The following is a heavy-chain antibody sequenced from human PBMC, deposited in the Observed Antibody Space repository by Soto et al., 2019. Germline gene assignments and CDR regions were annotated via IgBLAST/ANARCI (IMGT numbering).Heavy chain of an antibody. CDR3: ASAIGPTLFDY. D-gene: IGHD3-22*01. CDR1: GFTFSSYD. V-gene: IGHV3-13*04. J-gene: IGHJ4*02. CDR2: IGTAGDT. Sequence: GGSLRLSCSASGFTFSSYDMHWVRQGPGKGLECVSAIGTAGDTNYAGSVKGRFTISRENAKNSLYLQMDSLRAGDTAIYFCASAIGPTLFDYWGQGTLVTVSS.